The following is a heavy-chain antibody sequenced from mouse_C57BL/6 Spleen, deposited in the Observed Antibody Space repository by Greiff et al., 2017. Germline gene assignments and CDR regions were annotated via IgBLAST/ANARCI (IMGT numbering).Heavy chain of an antibody. D-gene: IGHD2-5*01. CDR3: ARTYSNNYFDY. CDR2: IYPRSGNT. Sequence: VKVVESGAELARPGASVKLSCKASGYTFTSYGISWVKQRTGQGLEWIGEIYPRSGNTYYNEKFKGKATLTADKSSSTAYMELRSLTSEDSAVYFCARTYSNNYFDYWGQGTTLTVSS. V-gene: IGHV1-81*01. CDR1: GYTFTSYG. J-gene: IGHJ2*01.